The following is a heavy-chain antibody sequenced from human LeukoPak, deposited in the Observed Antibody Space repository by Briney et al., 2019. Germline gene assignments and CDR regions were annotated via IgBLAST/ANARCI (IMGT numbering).Heavy chain of an antibody. CDR3: ATYPNEALFAFDI. CDR2: IYYSVNT. J-gene: IGHJ3*02. V-gene: IGHV4-59*01. CDR1: SHFISIYY. Sequence: SETLSLTCTLSSHFISIYYWSWLRHPPEEGLEWVGYIYYSVNTDFNRSLKSRVTISLDPSQDQFPRRRNSLDTADPPVFYLATYPNEALFAFDIWGQGTMVTVSS. D-gene: IGHD2-21*01.